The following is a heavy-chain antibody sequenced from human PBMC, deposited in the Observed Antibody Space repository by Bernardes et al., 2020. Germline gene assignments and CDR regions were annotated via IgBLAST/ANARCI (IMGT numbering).Heavy chain of an antibody. CDR2: IYPGDSDT. CDR3: AGLKTGGDYGYEYYGMDV. D-gene: IGHD3-16*01. CDR1: GNSFTTYW. Sequence: GESLKISCKGSGNSFTTYWIGWVRQMPGKGLEWMGVIYPGDSDTRYSPSFQGQVTISADKSISTAYLQWSSLKASDTAMYYCAGLKTGGDYGYEYYGMDVWGQGTTVTVSS. J-gene: IGHJ6*02. V-gene: IGHV5-51*01.